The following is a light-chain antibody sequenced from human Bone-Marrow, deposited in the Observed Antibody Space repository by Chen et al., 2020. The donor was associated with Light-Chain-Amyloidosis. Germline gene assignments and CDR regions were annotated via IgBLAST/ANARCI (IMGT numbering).Light chain of an antibody. V-gene: IGLV2-8*01. CDR2: AVS. CDR1: SSDVGGYNY. J-gene: IGLJ3*02. Sequence: QSALTQPPSAPGSPGQSVTISCTGTSSDVGGYNYVSWYQHHPGKAPKLMIYAVSKRPSGVPDRFSGSKSGNTASLTVSGLQAEDEADYYCSSYAGSNNLVFGRGTKLTVL. CDR3: SSYAGSNNLV.